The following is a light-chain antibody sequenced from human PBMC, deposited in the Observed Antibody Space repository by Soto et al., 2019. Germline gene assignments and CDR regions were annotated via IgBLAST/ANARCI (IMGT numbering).Light chain of an antibody. J-gene: IGKJ1*01. CDR1: QSVSSN. CDR3: QQYNNWLWT. Sequence: EIVTTQSPATLSVSPGERATLSCRASQSVSSNLAWYQQKPGKAPRLLIYGASTRATGIPARFSGSGSGTEFTLTISSLQSEDFAVYYCQQYNNWLWTFGQGTKVDIK. V-gene: IGKV3D-15*01. CDR2: GAS.